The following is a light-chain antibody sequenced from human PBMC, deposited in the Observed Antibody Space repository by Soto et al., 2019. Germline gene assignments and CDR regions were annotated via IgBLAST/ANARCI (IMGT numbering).Light chain of an antibody. CDR3: QQHKIWPLT. CDR2: AAS. J-gene: IGKJ4*01. V-gene: IGKV3-15*01. CDR1: QSVTSTY. Sequence: EIVLTPSPGTLSLSPVERATLSCRASQSVTSTYLAWYQQKPGQAPRLLIYAASTRATGIPARFSGSGSGTEFTLTISSLQSGDFAVYFCQQHKIWPLTFGGGTKVDIK.